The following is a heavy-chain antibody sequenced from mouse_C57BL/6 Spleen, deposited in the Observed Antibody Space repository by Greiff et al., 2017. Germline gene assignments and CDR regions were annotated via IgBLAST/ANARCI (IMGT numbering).Heavy chain of an antibody. J-gene: IGHJ3*01. CDR1: GYAFSSSW. CDR3: ARSDSSNYGAY. D-gene: IGHD2-5*01. Sequence: VKLQESGPELVKPGASVKISCKASGYAFSSSWMNWVKQRPGKGLEWIGRIYPGDGDTNSNGKFKGKATLTADKSSIPAYMQLSSLTSEDSAVYFCARSDSSNYGAYWGQGTLVTVSA. CDR2: IYPGDGDT. V-gene: IGHV1-82*01.